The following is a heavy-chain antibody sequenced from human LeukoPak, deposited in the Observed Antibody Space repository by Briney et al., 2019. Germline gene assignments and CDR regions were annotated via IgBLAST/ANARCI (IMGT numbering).Heavy chain of an antibody. Sequence: GASVKVSCKASGYTFTDYYMHWVRQAPGQGLEWMGWINPNSGGTISAQKFQGRVTMTRDTSISTAYMELSRLTSDDTAMYYCATGKPLGTTASDAFDIWGQGTMVTVSS. CDR3: ATGKPLGTTASDAFDI. J-gene: IGHJ3*02. CDR2: INPNSGGT. V-gene: IGHV1-2*02. CDR1: GYTFTDYY. D-gene: IGHD1-7*01.